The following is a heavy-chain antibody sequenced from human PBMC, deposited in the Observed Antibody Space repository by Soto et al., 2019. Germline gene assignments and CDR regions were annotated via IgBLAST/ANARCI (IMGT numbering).Heavy chain of an antibody. CDR3: ARVLYYGSGSYSPYGMDV. CDR1: GVSFNNNG. V-gene: IGHV1-69*01. D-gene: IGHD3-10*01. Sequence: QVQLVQSGAEVKKPGSSVKVSCKTSGVSFNNNGIGWVRQAPGHGLEWMGGVSPPFRTSNYARKLQGRISITADASTGTVNMELSSLTSEDTAQYYGARVLYYGSGSYSPYGMDVWGQGTTVTVSS. J-gene: IGHJ6*02. CDR2: VSPPFRTS.